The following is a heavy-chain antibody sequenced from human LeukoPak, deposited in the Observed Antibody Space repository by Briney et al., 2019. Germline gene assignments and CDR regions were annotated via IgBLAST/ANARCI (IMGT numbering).Heavy chain of an antibody. CDR1: GYTFTSYG. CDR3: ARSLNSEQDFDY. V-gene: IGHV1-18*01. J-gene: IGHJ4*02. D-gene: IGHD1-14*01. CDR2: ISAYNGNT. Sequence: ASVKVSCTASGYTFTSYGISWVRQAPGQGLEWMGWISAYNGNTNYAQKLQGRVTMTTDTSTSTAYMELRSLRSDDTAVYYCARSLNSEQDFDYWGQGTLVTVSS.